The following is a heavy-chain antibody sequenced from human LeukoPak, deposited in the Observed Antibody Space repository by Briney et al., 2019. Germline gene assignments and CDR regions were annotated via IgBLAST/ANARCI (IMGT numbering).Heavy chain of an antibody. J-gene: IGHJ4*02. CDR2: ISSSSSNI. D-gene: IGHD5-12*01. CDR1: GFTFSSYS. V-gene: IGHV3-21*01. CDR3: AREMGGYPFDY. Sequence: GGSLRLSCAASGFTFSSYSMNWVRQAPGKGLEWVSSISSSSSNIYYADSVKGRFTISRDNAKNSLYLQMNSLRAEDTAVYYCAREMGGYPFDYWGQGTLVTVSS.